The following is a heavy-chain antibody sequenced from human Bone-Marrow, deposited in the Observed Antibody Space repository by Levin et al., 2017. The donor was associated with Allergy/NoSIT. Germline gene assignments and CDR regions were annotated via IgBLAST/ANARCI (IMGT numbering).Heavy chain of an antibody. CDR1: GFTFSSYA. Sequence: PSETLSLTCAASGFTFSSYAMSWVRQAPGKGLEWVSAISGSGGRTYYADSVKGRFTISRDNSKNTLYLQMNSLRAEDTAVYYCAKDWASVYGYNAYYYFDYWGQGTLVTVSS. CDR3: AKDWASVYGYNAYYYFDY. D-gene: IGHD5-24*01. V-gene: IGHV3-23*01. J-gene: IGHJ4*02. CDR2: ISGSGGRT.